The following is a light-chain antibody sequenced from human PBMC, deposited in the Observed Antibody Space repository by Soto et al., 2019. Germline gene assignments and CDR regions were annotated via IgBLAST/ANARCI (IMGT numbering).Light chain of an antibody. CDR2: DAF. Sequence: DTVLTQSPATLSLSPGETATLSCRASHNIDIYLAWYQYRPGQAPRLLIYDAFNRATGIPARFIGSGSGTDFSPTITSLEPEDFAIYYCQQRKYWPPLTFGGGTRVEIK. J-gene: IGKJ4*01. CDR3: QQRKYWPPLT. CDR1: HNIDIY. V-gene: IGKV3-11*01.